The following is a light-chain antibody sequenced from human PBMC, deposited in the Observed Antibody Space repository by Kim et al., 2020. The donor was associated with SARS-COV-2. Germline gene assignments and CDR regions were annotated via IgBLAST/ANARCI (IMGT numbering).Light chain of an antibody. CDR2: DAS. Sequence: AIQLTQSPSSLSASAGDRVTITCRASQGISSALAWYQQKPEKAPKLLIYDASSLESGVPSRFSGSGSGTDFTLTISSLQPEDFATYYCQQFNSYPLTFGGGTKVDIK. J-gene: IGKJ4*01. CDR3: QQFNSYPLT. V-gene: IGKV1-13*02. CDR1: QGISSA.